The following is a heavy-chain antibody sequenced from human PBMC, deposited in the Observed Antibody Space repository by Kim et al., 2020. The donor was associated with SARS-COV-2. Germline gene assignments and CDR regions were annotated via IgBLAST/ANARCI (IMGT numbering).Heavy chain of an antibody. V-gene: IGHV4-39*01. D-gene: IGHD3-3*01. Sequence: SETLSLTCTVSSDSISSSNYYWGWVRQPPGKGLEWIGSMYYSGSTYYNQSLKSRVTISVDTSKNQFSLKLSSVTAADTAVYYCASAITKRLLRIDYWGQGTLVTVSS. CDR2: MYYSGST. CDR3: ASAITKRLLRIDY. CDR1: SDSISSSNYY. J-gene: IGHJ4*02.